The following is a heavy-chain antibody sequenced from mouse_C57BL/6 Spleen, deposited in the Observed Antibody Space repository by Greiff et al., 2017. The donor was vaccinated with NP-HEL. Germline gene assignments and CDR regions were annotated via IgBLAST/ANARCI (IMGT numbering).Heavy chain of an antibody. J-gene: IGHJ4*01. CDR2: IDPSDSET. Sequence: VQLQQPGAELVRPGSSVKLSCKASGYTFTSYWMHWVKQRPIQGLEWIGNIDPSDSETHYNQKFKGKATLTVDKSSSTAYMQLSSLTSEDSAVYYCARWGCYGSDAMDYWGQGTSLTVSS. CDR1: GYTFTSYW. CDR3: ARWGCYGSDAMDY. D-gene: IGHD1-1*01. V-gene: IGHV1-52*01.